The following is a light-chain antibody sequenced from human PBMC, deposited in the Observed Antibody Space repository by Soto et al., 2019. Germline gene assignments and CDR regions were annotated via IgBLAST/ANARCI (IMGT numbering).Light chain of an antibody. Sequence: EIVMTQSPATLSVSPGERATLSCRASQSISSNLAWYQQKPGQAPRLLMFRTSSRATGFPARFSGSGSGTDFTLTINSLQSEDSAVYYCQQHNQWPITFGQGTRLEIK. CDR3: QQHNQWPIT. CDR1: QSISSN. CDR2: RTS. V-gene: IGKV3-15*01. J-gene: IGKJ5*01.